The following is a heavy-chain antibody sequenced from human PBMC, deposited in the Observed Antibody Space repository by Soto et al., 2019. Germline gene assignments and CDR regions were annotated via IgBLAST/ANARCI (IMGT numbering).Heavy chain of an antibody. V-gene: IGHV3-53*01. J-gene: IGHJ6*02. CDR3: ARDGSFGAYDSSNHYYYYYGMDV. D-gene: IGHD3-22*01. Sequence: GGSLRLSCAASGFTVSSNYMSWVRQAPGKGLEWVSVIYSGGSTYYADSVKGRFTISRDNSKNTLYLQMNSLRAEDTAVYYCARDGSFGAYDSSNHYYYYYGMDVWGQGTTVTVSS. CDR2: IYSGGST. CDR1: GFTVSSNY.